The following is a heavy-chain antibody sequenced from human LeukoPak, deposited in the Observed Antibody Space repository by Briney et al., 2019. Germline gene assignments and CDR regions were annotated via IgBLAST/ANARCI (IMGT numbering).Heavy chain of an antibody. CDR2: IYYSGST. CDR1: GGSISSYY. Sequence: SETLSLTCTVSGGSISSYYWSWIRQPPGKGLEWIGYIYYSGSTNYNPSLKSRLTISVDTSKNQFSLKLSSVTAADTAVYYCARVRYYDSSGYYWFDPWGQGTLVTVSS. D-gene: IGHD3-22*01. CDR3: ARVRYYDSSGYYWFDP. V-gene: IGHV4-59*01. J-gene: IGHJ5*02.